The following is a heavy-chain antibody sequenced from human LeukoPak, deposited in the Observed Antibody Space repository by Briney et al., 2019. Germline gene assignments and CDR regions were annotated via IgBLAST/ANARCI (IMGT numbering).Heavy chain of an antibody. CDR3: AKGRSYVRY. CDR1: GFTFSSYG. D-gene: IGHD3-16*01. J-gene: IGHJ4*02. V-gene: IGHV3-30*18. Sequence: GALRLSCAASGFTFSSYGMHWVRQAPGKGLEWVAVISYDGSNKYYADSVKGRFTISRDNSKNTLYLQMNSLRAEDTAVYYCAKGRSYVRYWGQGTLVTVSS. CDR2: ISYDGSNK.